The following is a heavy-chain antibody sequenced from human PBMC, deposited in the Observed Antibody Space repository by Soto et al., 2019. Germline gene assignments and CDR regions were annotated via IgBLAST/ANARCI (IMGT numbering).Heavy chain of an antibody. CDR1: GFTFSSYA. J-gene: IGHJ4*02. CDR3: AKALGELSPESYDY. V-gene: IGHV3-30*18. Sequence: QVQLVESGGGVVQPGRSLRLSCAASGFTFSSYAMHWVRQAPGKGLEWVAVISYDGSDKYYADSVKGRFTISRDNSKNTLTLQMNSLTADDTAVYYCAKALGELSPESYDYWGQGTLITVSS. CDR2: ISYDGSDK. D-gene: IGHD3-16*02.